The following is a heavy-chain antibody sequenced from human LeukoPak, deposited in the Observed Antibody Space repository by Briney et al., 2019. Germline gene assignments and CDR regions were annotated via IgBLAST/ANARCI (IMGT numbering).Heavy chain of an antibody. J-gene: IGHJ4*02. D-gene: IGHD6-19*01. Sequence: GGSLRLSCAASGFTFSGYAMSWVRQAPGKGLEWVSAISGCGGSTYYADSVKGRFTISRDNSKNTLHLQMNSLRAEDTAVYYCARDRSGWSFDYWGQGTLVTVSS. CDR3: ARDRSGWSFDY. V-gene: IGHV3-23*01. CDR2: ISGCGGST. CDR1: GFTFSGYA.